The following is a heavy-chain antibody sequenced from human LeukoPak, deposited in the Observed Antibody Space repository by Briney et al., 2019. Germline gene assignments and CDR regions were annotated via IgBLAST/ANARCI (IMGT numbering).Heavy chain of an antibody. CDR1: GYTFTSYY. CDR2: INPSGGST. D-gene: IGHD3/OR15-3a*01. CDR3: AKGPRDDKYDFG. J-gene: IGHJ4*02. Sequence: ASVKVSCKPSGYTFTSYYMHWVRQAPGQGLEWMGIINPSGGSTSYAQKFQGRVTMTRDMSTSTVYMELSSLRAEDTAVYYCAKGPRDDKYDFGWGQGTLVTVSS. V-gene: IGHV1-46*01.